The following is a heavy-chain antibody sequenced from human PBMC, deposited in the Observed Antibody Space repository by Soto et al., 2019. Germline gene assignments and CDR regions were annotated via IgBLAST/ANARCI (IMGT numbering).Heavy chain of an antibody. J-gene: IGHJ5*02. CDR2: IYYSGST. Sequence: QVQLQESGPGLVKPSQTLSLTCTVSGGSISSGGYYWSWIRQHPGKGPEWIGYIYYSGSTYYNPSLKSRVTISVDTSKNQFSLKLSSVTAADTAVYYCARSYDSSGHPWFDPWGQGTLVTVSS. V-gene: IGHV4-31*03. CDR1: GGSISSGGYY. CDR3: ARSYDSSGHPWFDP. D-gene: IGHD3-22*01.